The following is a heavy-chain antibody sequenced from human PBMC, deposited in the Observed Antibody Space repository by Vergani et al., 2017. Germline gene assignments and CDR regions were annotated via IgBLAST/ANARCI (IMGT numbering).Heavy chain of an antibody. Sequence: QVQLVESGGGVVQPGRSLRLSCAASGFTFSSYGMHWVRQAPGKGLEWVAVIWYDGSNKYYADSVKGRFTISRDNSKNTLYLQMNSLRAEDTAVYYCAREEYSYGFPMDVWGQGTTVTVSS. CDR2: IWYDGSNK. CDR3: AREEYSYGFPMDV. V-gene: IGHV3-33*01. D-gene: IGHD5-18*01. CDR1: GFTFSSYG. J-gene: IGHJ6*02.